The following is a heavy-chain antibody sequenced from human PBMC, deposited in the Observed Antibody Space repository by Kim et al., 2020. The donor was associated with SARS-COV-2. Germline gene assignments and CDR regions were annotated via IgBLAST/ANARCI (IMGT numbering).Heavy chain of an antibody. Sequence: SVKVSCKASGGTFTNYAISWVRQAPAQGLEWMGGIIPIFGRANYAQKFQGRVTINADEFTNTAYIEMSSLRSEDTAVFYCARDRMFPGSYGFYYGMDVWGQGTTVTVS. CDR3: ARDRMFPGSYGFYYGMDV. D-gene: IGHD1-26*01. CDR1: GGTFTNYA. CDR2: IIPIFGRA. V-gene: IGHV1-69*13. J-gene: IGHJ6*02.